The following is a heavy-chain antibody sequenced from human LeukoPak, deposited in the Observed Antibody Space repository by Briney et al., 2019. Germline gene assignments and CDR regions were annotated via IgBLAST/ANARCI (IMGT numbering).Heavy chain of an antibody. CDR2: ISSSSSAI. CDR1: GFTFSSYS. Sequence: GGSLRLSCAASGFTFSSYSMNWVRQAPGKGLEWVSYISSSSSAIYYADSVKGRFTISRDNAKNSLYLQMNSLRAEDTAVYYCARGDPGQSGTSTAVVTRAFDIWGQGTMVTVSS. J-gene: IGHJ3*02. D-gene: IGHD4-23*01. V-gene: IGHV3-48*04. CDR3: ARGDPGQSGTSTAVVTRAFDI.